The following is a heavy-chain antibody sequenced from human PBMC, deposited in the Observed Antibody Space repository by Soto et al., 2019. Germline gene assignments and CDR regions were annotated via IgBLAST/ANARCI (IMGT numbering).Heavy chain of an antibody. J-gene: IGHJ2*01. CDR1: GGTFSSYT. CDR3: ARGNHRWLQLWYFDL. CDR2: IIPIFGTA. D-gene: IGHD5-12*01. Sequence: QVQLVQSGAEVKKPGSSVTVSCKASGGTFSSYTISWVRQAPGQGLERMGGIIPIFGTANYAQKFQGRVTITADESTSTAYMELSSRRSEDTAVYYCARGNHRWLQLWYFDLWGRGTLVTVSS. V-gene: IGHV1-69*12.